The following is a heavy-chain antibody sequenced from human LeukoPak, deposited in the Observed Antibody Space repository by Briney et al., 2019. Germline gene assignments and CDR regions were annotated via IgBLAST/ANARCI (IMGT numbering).Heavy chain of an antibody. CDR3: AKARSSRPNLDS. J-gene: IGHJ4*02. CDR2: IWYDGSNK. V-gene: IGHV3-33*06. D-gene: IGHD6-13*01. Sequence: GRSLRLSCAASGFIFSSFGMHWVRQAPGKGLEWVAVIWYDGSNKYHADSVKGRFTISRDNSKKTAYLQMNSLRAEDTAVYYCAKARSSRPNLDSWGQGALVTVSS. CDR1: GFIFSSFG.